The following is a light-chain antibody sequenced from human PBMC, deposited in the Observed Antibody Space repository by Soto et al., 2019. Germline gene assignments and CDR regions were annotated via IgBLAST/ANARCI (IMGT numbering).Light chain of an antibody. CDR1: SGDIGAYNY. J-gene: IGLJ1*01. CDR2: EVS. V-gene: IGLV2-8*01. CDR3: CSYAGSNNLI. Sequence: QSALTQPPSASGSPGQSVTISCTGTSGDIGAYNYVSWSQQYPGKAPKLMIFEVSKRPSGVPDRFSGSKSGNTASLTVSGLQAEDEADYYCCSYAGSNNLIFGTGTKLTVL.